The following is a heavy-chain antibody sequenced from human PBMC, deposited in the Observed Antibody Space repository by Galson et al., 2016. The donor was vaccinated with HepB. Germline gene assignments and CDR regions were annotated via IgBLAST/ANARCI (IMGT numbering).Heavy chain of an antibody. CDR2: VSPNGYT. V-gene: IGHV4-34*01. CDR1: GGSFSAHS. Sequence: SETLSHTCTVYGGSFSAHSWSWIRQPPGKGLEWIGEVSPNGYTNYNPSLKSRVTMSADTSTNQLSLNLTSVTATDTAVYYCARVRITERVVVPTGYNALDVWGQGTMVTVSS. J-gene: IGHJ3*01. CDR3: ARVRITERVVVPTGYNALDV. D-gene: IGHD1-20*01.